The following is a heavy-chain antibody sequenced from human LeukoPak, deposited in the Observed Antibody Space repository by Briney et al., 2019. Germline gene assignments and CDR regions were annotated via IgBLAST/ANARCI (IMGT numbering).Heavy chain of an antibody. J-gene: IGHJ4*02. Sequence: GGSLRLSCAASGFTFSDYAMNWIRQAPGKGLEWVSYISSGANTKYYADSVKGRSTISRDNAKNSLSLQMNSLRAEDTAVYYCASNYYDTSDYPVFDYWGQGTLVTVSS. V-gene: IGHV3-11*04. CDR1: GFTFSDYA. CDR3: ASNYYDTSDYPVFDY. D-gene: IGHD3-22*01. CDR2: ISSGANTK.